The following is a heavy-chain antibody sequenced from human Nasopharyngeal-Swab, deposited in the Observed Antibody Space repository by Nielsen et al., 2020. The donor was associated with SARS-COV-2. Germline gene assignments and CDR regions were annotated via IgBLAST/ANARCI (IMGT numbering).Heavy chain of an antibody. D-gene: IGHD3-10*01. J-gene: IGHJ4*02. CDR1: GGSFSGYY. V-gene: IGHV4-34*01. Sequence: SETLSLTCAVYGGSFSGYYWSWIRQPPGKGLEWIGEINHSGSATYNASLNSRVTISVDTSKNQFSLKLTSVTAADTAVYYCAPRGGAVANRYWGQGTLVTVSS. CDR3: APRGGAVANRY. CDR2: INHSGSA.